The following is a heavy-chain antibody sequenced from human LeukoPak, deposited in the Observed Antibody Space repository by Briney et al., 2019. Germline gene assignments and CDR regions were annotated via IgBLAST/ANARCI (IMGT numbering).Heavy chain of an antibody. CDR1: DVTFTSYG. D-gene: IGHD4-23*01. V-gene: IGHV3-30*03. CDR2: ITYDGYYK. J-gene: IGHJ4*02. CDR3: ARDLSPVVRASPMGY. Sequence: GTSLRLSCAASDVTFTSYGMHWVRQAPGKGLEWVALITYDGYYKYYSDSVKGRFTISSDTSKNTLYLQMNSLRAEDTAVYYCARDLSPVVRASPMGYWGQGTLVTVSS.